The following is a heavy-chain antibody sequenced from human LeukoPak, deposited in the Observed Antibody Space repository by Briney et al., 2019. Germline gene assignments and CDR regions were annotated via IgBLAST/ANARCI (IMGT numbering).Heavy chain of an antibody. CDR1: GGSISSYY. Sequence: PSESLSPTCTVSGGSISSYYWSWIRQPPGKGLEWIGYIYYSGSTNYNPSLKSRVTISVDTSKNQFSLKLSSVTAADTAVYYCARLGNADAFDIWGQGTMVTVSS. J-gene: IGHJ3*02. CDR3: ARLGNADAFDI. D-gene: IGHD2-2*01. CDR2: IYYSGST. V-gene: IGHV4-59*08.